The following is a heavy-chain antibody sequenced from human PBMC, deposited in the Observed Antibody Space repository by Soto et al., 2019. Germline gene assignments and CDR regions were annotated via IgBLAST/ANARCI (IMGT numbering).Heavy chain of an antibody. CDR1: GDSINSTSYY. D-gene: IGHD6-13*01. Sequence: ETLCLTCIVSGDSINSTSYYWGWIRQPPGQGLEWIASIYFSGSTYNNPSLKSRLTVSVDTSKSQFSLKLSSVTAADTALYYCARQRIVAAGTFVDYWGQGSLVTVSS. V-gene: IGHV4-39*01. J-gene: IGHJ4*02. CDR3: ARQRIVAAGTFVDY. CDR2: IYFSGST.